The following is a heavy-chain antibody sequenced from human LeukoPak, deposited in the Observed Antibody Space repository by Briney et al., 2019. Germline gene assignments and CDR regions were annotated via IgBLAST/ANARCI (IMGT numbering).Heavy chain of an antibody. V-gene: IGHV3-30*02. J-gene: IGHJ4*02. CDR2: IRYDGSNK. Sequence: GGSLRLSCAASGFTVSSNYMGWVRQAPGKGLEWVAFIRYDGSNKYYADSVKGRFTISRDNSKNTLYLQMNSLRAEDTAVYYCAKDRSGYYDYWGQGTLVTVSS. D-gene: IGHD3-3*01. CDR1: GFTVSSNY. CDR3: AKDRSGYYDY.